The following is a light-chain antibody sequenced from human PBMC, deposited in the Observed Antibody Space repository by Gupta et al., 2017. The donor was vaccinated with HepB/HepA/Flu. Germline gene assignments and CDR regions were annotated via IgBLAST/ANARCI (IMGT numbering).Light chain of an antibody. CDR3: QQYNSLWT. J-gene: IGKJ1*01. CDR2: KAS. Sequence: DIQMTQSPSTLSASVGDRVTITCRASQSINNWLAWYQQKPGKAPKLLFYKASSLESGVPSRFSGSGSGTEFTLTISSLQPDDFATYYCQQYNSLWTFGQGTKVEIK. V-gene: IGKV1-5*03. CDR1: QSINNW.